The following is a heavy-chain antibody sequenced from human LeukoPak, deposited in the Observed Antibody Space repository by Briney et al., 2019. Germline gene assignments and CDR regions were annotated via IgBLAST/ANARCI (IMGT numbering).Heavy chain of an antibody. CDR2: ISGSSTYI. J-gene: IGHJ4*02. CDR1: GFTFSGHF. CDR3: ARRGYYDSSGYDY. V-gene: IGHV3-21*06. Sequence: GGSLRLSCAASGFTFSGHFMDWVRQAPGKGLEWVSSISGSSTYIYYADSVKGRFTISRDNAKNSVFLQINNLRAEDTAIYYCARRGYYDSSGYDYWGQGTLVTVSS. D-gene: IGHD3-22*01.